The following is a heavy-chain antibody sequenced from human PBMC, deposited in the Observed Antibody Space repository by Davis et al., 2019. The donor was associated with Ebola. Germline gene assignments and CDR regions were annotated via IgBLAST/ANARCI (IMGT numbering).Heavy chain of an antibody. V-gene: IGHV5-10-1*01. CDR1: GYSFTSYW. J-gene: IGHJ5*02. Sequence: GESLKISCKGSGYSFTSYWISWVRQMPGKGLEWMGRIDPSDSYTNYSPSFQGHVTISADKSISTAYLQWSSVKASDTAMYYCARGGLVVTAITNWFDPWGQGTLVTVSS. CDR3: ARGGLVVTAITNWFDP. CDR2: IDPSDSYT. D-gene: IGHD2-21*02.